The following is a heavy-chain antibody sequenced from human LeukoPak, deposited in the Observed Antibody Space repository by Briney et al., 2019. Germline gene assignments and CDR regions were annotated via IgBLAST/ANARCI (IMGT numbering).Heavy chain of an antibody. CDR2: IYYSGST. Sequence: SETLSLTCAVSGGSLSSSTSYWGWIRQPPGKGLEWIGRIYYSGSTFYNPSLKSRVTISVDTSKNQFSLRLSSVTAADTAVYYCARHGSTDYFDYWGQGTLVTVSS. V-gene: IGHV4-39*01. D-gene: IGHD2-2*03. J-gene: IGHJ4*02. CDR3: ARHGSTDYFDY. CDR1: GGSLSSSTSY.